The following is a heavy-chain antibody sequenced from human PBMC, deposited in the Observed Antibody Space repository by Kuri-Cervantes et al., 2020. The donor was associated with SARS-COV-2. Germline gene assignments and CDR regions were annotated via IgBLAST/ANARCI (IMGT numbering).Heavy chain of an antibody. CDR2: IYYSGST. Sequence: GSLRLSCTVSGGSISSSSYYWGWIRQPPGKGLEWIGSIYYSGSTYYNPSLKSRVTISVDTSKNQFSLKVTSVTAADTAVYYCARSCTYARCSEYFQHWGQGTLVTVSS. V-gene: IGHV4-39*01. CDR3: ARSCTYARCSEYFQH. CDR1: GGSISSSSYY. J-gene: IGHJ1*01. D-gene: IGHD2-8*01.